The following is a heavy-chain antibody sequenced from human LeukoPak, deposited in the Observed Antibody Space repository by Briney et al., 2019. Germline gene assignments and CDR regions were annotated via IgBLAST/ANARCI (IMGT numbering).Heavy chain of an antibody. V-gene: IGHV1-8*01. J-gene: IGHJ4*02. CDR2: MNPNSGNT. CDR1: GYTFTSYD. CDR3: ARGLDYVGLADY. Sequence: ASVKVSCKASGYTFTSYDINWVRQATGQGLEWMGWMNPNSGNTGYAQKFQGRVTMTRNTSISTAYMELSSLRSEDTAVYYRARGLDYVGLADYWGQGTLVTVSS. D-gene: IGHD4-23*01.